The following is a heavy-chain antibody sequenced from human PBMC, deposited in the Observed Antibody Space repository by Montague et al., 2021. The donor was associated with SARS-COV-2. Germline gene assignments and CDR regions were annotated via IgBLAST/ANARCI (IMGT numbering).Heavy chain of an antibody. D-gene: IGHD4-17*01. CDR1: GGSISSSSYY. V-gene: IGHV4-39*07. J-gene: IGHJ5*02. CDR2: IYYSGST. CDR3: ARDGGTVTTFLGVGYVRGGLYWFDH. Sequence: SETLSLTCTVSGGSISSSSYYWGWIRQPPGKGLEWIGSIYYSGSTYYNPSLKSRVTISVDTSKNQFSLKLGSVTAADTAVYYWARDGGTVTTFLGVGYVRGGLYWFDHRGQGTLVTVSS.